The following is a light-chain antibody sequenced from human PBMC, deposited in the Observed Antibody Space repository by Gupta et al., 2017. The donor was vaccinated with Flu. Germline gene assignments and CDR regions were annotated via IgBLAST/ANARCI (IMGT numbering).Light chain of an antibody. CDR2: RNV. CDR3: AVWDDSVNGRL. CDR1: SSNIGQNY. J-gene: IGLJ3*02. Sequence: VTISCSGGSSNIGQNYVYWYQPVPGMAPKLLIYRNVERPSGVPARFSGSKSGTSASLAISGLRVEDEAEYFCAVWDDSVNGRLFGGGTKLTVL. V-gene: IGLV1-47*01.